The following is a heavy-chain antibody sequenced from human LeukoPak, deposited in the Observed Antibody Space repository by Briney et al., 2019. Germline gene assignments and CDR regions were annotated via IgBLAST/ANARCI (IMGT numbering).Heavy chain of an antibody. J-gene: IGHJ4*02. Sequence: SGGSLRLSCAASGFTFSSYAMHWVRQAPGKGLEWVAVISYDGSNKYYADSVKGRFTISRDNSKNTLYLQMNSLRAEDTAVYYCASSEYYWGQGTLVTVSS. CDR3: ASSEYY. CDR1: GFTFSSYA. V-gene: IGHV3-30-3*01. CDR2: ISYDGSNK.